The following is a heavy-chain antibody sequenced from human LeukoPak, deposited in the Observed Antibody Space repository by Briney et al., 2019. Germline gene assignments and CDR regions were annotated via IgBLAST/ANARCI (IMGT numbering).Heavy chain of an antibody. V-gene: IGHV3-7*01. Sequence: GGSLRLSCAASGLTLTNSWMTWVRQAPGKGLEWAANIKQDGSEKYYVDSVKGRFTISRDNAKNSLYLQMNSLRAEDTAVYYCVRLIVGAIDYWGQGTLVTVSS. CDR1: GLTLTNSW. D-gene: IGHD1-26*01. CDR3: VRLIVGAIDY. J-gene: IGHJ4*02. CDR2: IKQDGSEK.